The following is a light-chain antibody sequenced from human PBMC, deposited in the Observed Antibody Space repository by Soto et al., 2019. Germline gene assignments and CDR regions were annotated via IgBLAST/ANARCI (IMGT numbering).Light chain of an antibody. CDR3: QTWGSGIRVV. Sequence: QPVLTQSPSASASLGASVKFTCTLNSGHNSYAIAWHQQQPEKGPRYLMKLNSDGSHSKGDGIPDRFSGSSSGAERYLTISSLQSEDEADYYCQTWGSGIRVVFGGGTKLTVL. CDR1: SGHNSYA. J-gene: IGLJ2*01. V-gene: IGLV4-69*01. CDR2: LNSDGSH.